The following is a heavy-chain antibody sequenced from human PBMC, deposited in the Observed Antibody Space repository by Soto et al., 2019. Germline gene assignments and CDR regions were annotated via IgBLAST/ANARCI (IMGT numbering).Heavy chain of an antibody. CDR3: ARDGEEDGYITAN. J-gene: IGHJ4*02. Sequence: GGSLRLSCAASGFTFSSYGMHWVRQAPGKGLGWVAVIWYDGSNKYYADSVKGRFTISRDNSKNTLYLQMNSLRAEDTAVYYCARDGEEDGYITANWGQGTLVTVSS. D-gene: IGHD5-12*01. CDR2: IWYDGSNK. V-gene: IGHV3-33*01. CDR1: GFTFSSYG.